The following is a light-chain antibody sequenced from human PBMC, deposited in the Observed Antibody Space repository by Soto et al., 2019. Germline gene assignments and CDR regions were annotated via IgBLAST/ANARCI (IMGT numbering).Light chain of an antibody. CDR1: SSDVGSYNL. V-gene: IGLV2-23*01. Sequence: QSALTQPASVSGSPGQSITISCTGTSSDVGSYNLVSWYQQHPDKAPKLMIYEASKRPSGVSNRFSGSKSGNTASLTISGLQSEDEATYYCAAWDDSLSGSVIFGGGTKLTVL. CDR3: AAWDDSLSGSVI. J-gene: IGLJ2*01. CDR2: EAS.